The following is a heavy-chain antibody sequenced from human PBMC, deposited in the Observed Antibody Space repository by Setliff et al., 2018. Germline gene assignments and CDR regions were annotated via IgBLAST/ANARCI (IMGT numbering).Heavy chain of an antibody. CDR1: GYTFSNYG. V-gene: IGHV1-18*01. CDR3: SRLVRYCTTTSCQGASGAEF. CDR2: ISGYSGNT. D-gene: IGHD2-2*01. J-gene: IGHJ4*02. Sequence: GASVKVSCKASGYTFSNYGITWVRQAPGQGLEWMGWISGYSGNTKYAQKFQGRVTMTTDTSTSTAYLELRSLTSDDTAVYYCSRLVRYCTTTSCQGASGAEFWGQGTPVTVSS.